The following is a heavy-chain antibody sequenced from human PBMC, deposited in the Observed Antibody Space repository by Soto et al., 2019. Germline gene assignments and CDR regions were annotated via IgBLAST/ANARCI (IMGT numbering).Heavy chain of an antibody. V-gene: IGHV3-23*01. J-gene: IGHJ6*02. CDR1: GFTFSSYA. CDR2: ISGSGGST. Sequence: PGGSLRLSCAASGFTFSSYAMSWVRQAPGKGLEWVSAISGSGGSTYYADSVKGRFTISRDNSKNTLYLQMNSLRAEDTAVYYCAKADSLIYSDYYGMDAWGQGTTATVSS. D-gene: IGHD2-15*01. CDR3: AKADSLIYSDYYGMDA.